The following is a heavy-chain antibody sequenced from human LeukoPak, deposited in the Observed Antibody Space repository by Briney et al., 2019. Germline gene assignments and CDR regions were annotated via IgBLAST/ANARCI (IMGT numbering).Heavy chain of an antibody. J-gene: IGHJ6*03. CDR3: ARQAGYYYYMDV. CDR2: IYYSGST. Sequence: AETLSLTCTVSGGSISSSSYYWGWIRQPPGKGLVWIGSIYYSGSTYYNPSLKSRVTISVDTSKNQFSMKLSSVTAADTAVYYCARQAGYYYYMDVWGKGTTVTVSS. CDR1: GGSISSSSYY. V-gene: IGHV4-39*01.